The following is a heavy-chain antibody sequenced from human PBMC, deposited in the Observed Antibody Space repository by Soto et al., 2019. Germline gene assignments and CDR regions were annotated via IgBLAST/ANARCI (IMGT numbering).Heavy chain of an antibody. V-gene: IGHV3-21*01. D-gene: IGHD6-13*01. CDR2: ISVSGDYI. J-gene: IGHJ4*02. CDR3: ARMGKY. Sequence: EAQLVESGGGLVKPGGSLRLSCAASGFPFSTYTMHWVRQAPGKGLEWVSSISVSGDYILYADSVKGRFTISRDNAKNSLYLQMDSLGAEDTAVYYCARMGKYWGQGTLVTVSS. CDR1: GFPFSTYT.